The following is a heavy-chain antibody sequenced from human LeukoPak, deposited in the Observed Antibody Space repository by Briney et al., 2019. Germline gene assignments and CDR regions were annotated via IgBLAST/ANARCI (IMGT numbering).Heavy chain of an antibody. CDR3: ASLMLIAAGYDY. V-gene: IGHV4-34*01. CDR2: INHSGST. CDR1: GGSFSGYY. D-gene: IGHD6-13*01. Sequence: SETLSLTCAVYGGSFSGYYWSWLRQPPGKGLEWIGEINHSGSTTYNPSLKSRVTISIDTSKNQFSLSLISVTAADTAVYYCASLMLIAAGYDYWGQGNLVTVSS. J-gene: IGHJ4*02.